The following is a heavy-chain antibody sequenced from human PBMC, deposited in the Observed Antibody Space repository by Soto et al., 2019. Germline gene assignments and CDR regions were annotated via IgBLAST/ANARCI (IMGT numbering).Heavy chain of an antibody. J-gene: IGHJ6*02. CDR2: IIPIFGTA. Sequence: QVQLVQSGAEVKKPGSSVKVSCKASGGTFSSYAISWVRQAPGQGLEGMGGIIPIFGTANYAQKFQGRVTITADKSTSTAYMELSSLRSENTAVDYCASPTVTKDYYYGMDVWGQGTTVTVSS. V-gene: IGHV1-69*06. D-gene: IGHD4-17*01. CDR1: GGTFSSYA. CDR3: ASPTVTKDYYYGMDV.